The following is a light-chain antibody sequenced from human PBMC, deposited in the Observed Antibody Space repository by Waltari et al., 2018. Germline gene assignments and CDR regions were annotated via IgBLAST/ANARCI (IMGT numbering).Light chain of an antibody. CDR2: AAS. V-gene: IGKV1-39*01. Sequence: DLQMTQSPSSLSASLGDSVTITCRASHSISSFLNWYQHKPVLAPKLLVYAASSLQNGVPSRFNGSGSGTDFSLTIGSLQSDDFATYYCQQSFSNPLTFGGGTKVEIK. CDR1: HSISSF. CDR3: QQSFSNPLT. J-gene: IGKJ4*01.